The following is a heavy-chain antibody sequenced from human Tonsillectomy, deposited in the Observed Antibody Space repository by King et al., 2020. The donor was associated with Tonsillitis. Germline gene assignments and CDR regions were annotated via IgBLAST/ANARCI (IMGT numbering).Heavy chain of an antibody. V-gene: IGHV3-11*01. J-gene: IGHJ6*02. Sequence: VQLVESGGGLVKPGGSLRLSCAASGFTFSDYYMSWIRQAPGKGLEWVSYISSSGSTIYYADSVKGRFTISRDNAKNSLYLQMNSLRAEDTAVYYCASYSSAWFGDPVLRPLVGYYYYGMDVWGQGTTVTVSS. D-gene: IGHD3-10*01. CDR1: GFTFSDYY. CDR2: ISSSGSTI. CDR3: ASYSSAWFGDPVLRPLVGYYYYGMDV.